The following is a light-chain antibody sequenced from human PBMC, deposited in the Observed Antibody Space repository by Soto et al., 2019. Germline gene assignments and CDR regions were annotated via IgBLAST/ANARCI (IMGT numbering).Light chain of an antibody. Sequence: DIVMTQSPDSLAVSLGEMATMNCKCVRSLLYKSNNKNHLAWYQQKPGQPPQLIIYWASTRESGVPERFSGSGSGTDFTLTISSLEAEDVAFYWCQQYFDVPFTFGGGTKVDI. V-gene: IGKV4-1*01. CDR2: WAS. J-gene: IGKJ4*01. CDR1: RSLLYKSNNKNH. CDR3: QQYFDVPFT.